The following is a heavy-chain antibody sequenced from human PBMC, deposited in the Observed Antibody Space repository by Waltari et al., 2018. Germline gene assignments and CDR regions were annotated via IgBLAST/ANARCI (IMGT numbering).Heavy chain of an antibody. CDR2: IYYSGST. CDR3: ARDTSGTAQYYYYYMDV. V-gene: IGHV4-39*07. CDR1: GGSISSSSYS. Sequence: QLQLQESGPGLVKPSETLSLTCTVSGGSISSSSYSWGWIRQPPGKGLEWIGSIYYSGSTYYNPSLKSRVTISVDTSKNQFSLKLSSVTAADTAVYYCARDTSGTAQYYYYYMDVWGKGTTVTISS. D-gene: IGHD1-26*01. J-gene: IGHJ6*03.